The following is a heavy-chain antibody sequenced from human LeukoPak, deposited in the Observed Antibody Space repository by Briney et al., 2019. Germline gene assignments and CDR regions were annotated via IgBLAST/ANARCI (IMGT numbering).Heavy chain of an antibody. CDR2: IIPIFGTA. Sequence: GASVKVSCKASGGTFSSYAISWARQAPGQGLEWMGGIIPIFGTANYAQKFQGRVTITTDESTSTAYMELSSLRSEDTAVYYCAREGGYSYGPAFDYWGQGTLVTVSS. D-gene: IGHD5-18*01. V-gene: IGHV1-69*05. CDR3: AREGGYSYGPAFDY. J-gene: IGHJ4*02. CDR1: GGTFSSYA.